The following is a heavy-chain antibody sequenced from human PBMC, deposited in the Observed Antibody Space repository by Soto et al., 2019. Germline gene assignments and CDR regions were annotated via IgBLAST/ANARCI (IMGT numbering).Heavy chain of an antibody. CDR1: GFTFGSYA. J-gene: IGHJ3*02. Sequence: EVQLLESGGGLVQPGGSLTLSCAASGFTFGSYAMTWVRQAPGKGLESVAGLYGNSGGIQYADSVRGRFTIFRDNSKTIVYLQMNSLRPDDTAVYYCATWHLREHAYDIWGQGTAFTVSS. V-gene: IGHV3-23*01. CDR2: LYGNSGGI. D-gene: IGHD4-17*01. CDR3: ATWHLREHAYDI.